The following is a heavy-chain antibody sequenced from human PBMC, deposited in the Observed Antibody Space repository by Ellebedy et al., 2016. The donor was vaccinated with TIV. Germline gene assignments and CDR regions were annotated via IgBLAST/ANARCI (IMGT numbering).Heavy chain of an antibody. J-gene: IGHJ6*02. CDR3: ARDSDYGDYGGGMDV. CDR1: GGSISSYY. CDR2: IYYSGST. V-gene: IGHV4-59*01. Sequence: MPSETLSLTCTVSGGSISSYYWSWIRQPPGKGLEWIGYIYYSGSTNYNPSLKSRVTISVDTSKNQFSLKLSSVTAADTAVYYCARDSDYGDYGGGMDVWGQGTTVTVSS. D-gene: IGHD4-17*01.